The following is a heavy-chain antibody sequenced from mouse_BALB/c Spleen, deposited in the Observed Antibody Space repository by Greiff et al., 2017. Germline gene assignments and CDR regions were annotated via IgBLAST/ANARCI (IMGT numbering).Heavy chain of an antibody. J-gene: IGHJ4*01. CDR3: ARPLYGNFYAMDY. CDR2: ISNGGGST. Sequence: EVKVVESGGGLVQPGGSLKLSCAASGFTFSSYTMSWVRQTPEKRLEWVAYISNGGGSTYYPDTVKGRFTISRDNAKNTLYLQMSSLKSEDTAMYYCARPLYGNFYAMDYWGQGTSVTVSS. V-gene: IGHV5-12-2*01. CDR1: GFTFSSYT. D-gene: IGHD2-1*01.